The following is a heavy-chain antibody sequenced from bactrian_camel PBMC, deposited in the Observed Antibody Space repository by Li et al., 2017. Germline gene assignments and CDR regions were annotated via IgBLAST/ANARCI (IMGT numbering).Heavy chain of an antibody. Sequence: HVQLVESGGGSARVGVSLRLSCLSSVDTGTKRCMAWFRQVPGKEREEEREAVAIIDNGGKLKYAESVKGRFTISLGNAKNIVYLQMNSLKPEDTAMYYCAARSVGWCPLFEHWLGKRAYTPAGYFANWGQGTQVTVS. CDR2: IDNGGKL. V-gene: IGHV3S53*01. J-gene: IGHJ6*01. D-gene: IGHD1*01. CDR1: VDTGTKRC. CDR3: AARSVGWCPLFEHWLGKRAYTPAGYFAN.